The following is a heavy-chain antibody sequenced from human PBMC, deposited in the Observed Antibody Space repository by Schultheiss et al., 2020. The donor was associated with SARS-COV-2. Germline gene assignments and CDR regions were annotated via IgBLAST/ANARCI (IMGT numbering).Heavy chain of an antibody. CDR2: VYSSGST. Sequence: SQTLSLTCTVSGESIRGFYWSWIRQPPGKGLEWIGSVYSSGSTNYNPSLKSRVIISVDTSKNQFSLKLRSVTAADTAVYYCARRRYSSGWYKPHDAFDIWGQGTMVTVSS. J-gene: IGHJ3*02. D-gene: IGHD6-19*01. V-gene: IGHV4-59*12. CDR1: GESIRGFY. CDR3: ARRRYSSGWYKPHDAFDI.